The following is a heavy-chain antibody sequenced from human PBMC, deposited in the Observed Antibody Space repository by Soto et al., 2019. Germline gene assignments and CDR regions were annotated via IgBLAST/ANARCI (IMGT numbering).Heavy chain of an antibody. CDR2: IWYDGSNK. CDR3: ARLVWSSTSFIIDY. Sequence: QVQLVESGGGVVQPGRSLRLSCAASGFTFSSYGMHWVRQAPGKGLEWVAVIWYDGSNKDYADSVKGRFTISRDNSKNTLYLQMNSLRAEDTAVYYCARLVWSSTSFIIDYWGQGPLVTVSS. CDR1: GFTFSSYG. J-gene: IGHJ4*02. V-gene: IGHV3-33*01. D-gene: IGHD2-2*01.